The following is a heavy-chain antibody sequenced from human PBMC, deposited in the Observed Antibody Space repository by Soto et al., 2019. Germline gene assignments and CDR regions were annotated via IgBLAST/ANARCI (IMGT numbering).Heavy chain of an antibody. Sequence: QVQLVQSGAEVKKPGSSVKVSCKASGGTFSSYAISWVRQAPGQGLEWMGGIIPMFGTANYAQKFQGRVTITADECTSTAYMELSSLRSEDTAVYYCASLTVVVTPYGMDVWGQGTTVTVSS. CDR3: ASLTVVVTPYGMDV. CDR2: IIPMFGTA. D-gene: IGHD2-21*02. V-gene: IGHV1-69*12. J-gene: IGHJ6*02. CDR1: GGTFSSYA.